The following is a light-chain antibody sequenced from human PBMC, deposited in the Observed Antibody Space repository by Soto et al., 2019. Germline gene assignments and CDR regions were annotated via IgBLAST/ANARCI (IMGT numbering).Light chain of an antibody. J-gene: IGKJ1*01. CDR1: QSVSSY. Sequence: EIVLTQSPATLSLSPGERATLSCRASQSVSSYLAWYQQKPGQAPRLLIYDASNRATGIPARFSGSGSGTDFTLTISSLQNEDFAVYYCQQRSNWPWTFGQGTKVDIK. V-gene: IGKV3-11*01. CDR3: QQRSNWPWT. CDR2: DAS.